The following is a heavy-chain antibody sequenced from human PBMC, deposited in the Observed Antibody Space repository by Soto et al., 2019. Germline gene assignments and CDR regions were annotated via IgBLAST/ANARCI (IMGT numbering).Heavy chain of an antibody. CDR3: ARPNNPQDDYDFGSGTPHYMEV. CDR2: VYYSGST. Sequence: SETLSLTCTVSGGSISSYYWSWIRQPPGKGLEWIGYVYYSGSTNYNPSLKSRVTISVDTSKNQFSLKLSSVTAADTAVSYCARPNNPQDDYDFGSGTPHYMEVWVKGPSVTVS. CDR1: GGSISSYY. D-gene: IGHD3-3*01. J-gene: IGHJ6*03. V-gene: IGHV4-59*08.